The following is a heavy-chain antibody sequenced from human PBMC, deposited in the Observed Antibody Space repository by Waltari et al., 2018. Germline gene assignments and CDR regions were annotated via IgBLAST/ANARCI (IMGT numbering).Heavy chain of an antibody. D-gene: IGHD3-16*01. Sequence: QVQLVQSGAEVKMPGASVKVSCKASGYTFTSNDINWVRQAPGQGLEWMGWMDPNRGDTGYAQKFQGRITLTRNTSKDTAYMELSSLRSEDTAVYYCARGLWGAARDFWGQGTLVTVSS. CDR1: GYTFTSND. CDR3: ARGLWGAARDF. CDR2: MDPNRGDT. J-gene: IGHJ4*02. V-gene: IGHV1-8*01.